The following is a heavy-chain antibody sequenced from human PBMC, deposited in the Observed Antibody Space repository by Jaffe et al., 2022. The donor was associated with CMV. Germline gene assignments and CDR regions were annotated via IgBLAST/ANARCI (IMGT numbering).Heavy chain of an antibody. Sequence: QVQLVQSGAEVKKPGASVKVSCKASGYTFTSYAMHWVRQAPGQRLEWMGWINAGNGNTKYSQKFQGRVTITRDTSASTAYMELSSLRSEDTAVYYCARDSGLWFGELSWFDPWGQGTLVTVSS. J-gene: IGHJ5*02. V-gene: IGHV1-3*01. CDR3: ARDSGLWFGELSWFDP. D-gene: IGHD3-10*01. CDR1: GYTFTSYA. CDR2: INAGNGNT.